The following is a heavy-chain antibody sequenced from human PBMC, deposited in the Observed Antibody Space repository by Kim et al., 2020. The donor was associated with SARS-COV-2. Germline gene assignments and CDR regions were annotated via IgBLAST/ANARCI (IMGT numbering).Heavy chain of an antibody. J-gene: IGHJ6*02. D-gene: IGHD3-22*01. Sequence: GGSLRLSCAASGFTFSDYYMSWIRQAPGKGLEWVSYISSSGSTIYYADSVKGRFTISRDNAKNSLYLQMNSLRAEDTAVYYCARAGRDYYDSSGYYLDYYYGMDVWGQGTTVTVSS. CDR2: ISSSGSTI. V-gene: IGHV3-11*01. CDR1: GFTFSDYY. CDR3: ARAGRDYYDSSGYYLDYYYGMDV.